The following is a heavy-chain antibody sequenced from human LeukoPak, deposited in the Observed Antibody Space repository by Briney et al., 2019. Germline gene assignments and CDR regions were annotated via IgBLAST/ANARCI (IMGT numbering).Heavy chain of an antibody. D-gene: IGHD6-19*01. V-gene: IGHV1-8*01. CDR3: ARASRLGTQLRNWFDP. CDR2: MNPNSGNT. Sequence: ASVKVSXKASGYTFTSYDINWVRQATGQGLEWMGWMNPNSGNTGYAQKFQGRVTMTRNTSISTAYMELSSLRSEDTAVYYCARASRLGTQLRNWFDPWGQGTLVTVSS. CDR1: GYTFTSYD. J-gene: IGHJ5*02.